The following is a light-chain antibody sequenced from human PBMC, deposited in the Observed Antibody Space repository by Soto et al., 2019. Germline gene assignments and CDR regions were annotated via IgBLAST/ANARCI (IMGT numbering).Light chain of an antibody. Sequence: QSALTQPASVSGSPGQSITISCTGTSHDIGGYKYVSWYQQHPGKAPKLMIYEVSNRPSGVSNRFSGSKSGNTASLTISGLQTEDESDYYCCAYTSTSALYVFGPGTKVTVL. CDR2: EVS. V-gene: IGLV2-14*01. CDR3: CAYTSTSALYV. J-gene: IGLJ1*01. CDR1: SHDIGGYKY.